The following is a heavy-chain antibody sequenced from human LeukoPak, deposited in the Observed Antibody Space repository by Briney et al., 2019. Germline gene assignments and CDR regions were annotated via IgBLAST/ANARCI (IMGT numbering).Heavy chain of an antibody. CDR1: GGTFSSYA. J-gene: IGHJ3*02. D-gene: IGHD4-17*01. CDR2: IIPIFGTA. CDR3: ARDRFYGDFPDAFDI. V-gene: IGHV1-69*13. Sequence: SVKVSCKASGGTFSSYAISWVRQAPGQGLEWMGGIIPIFGTANYAQKFQGRVTITADESTSTAYMELSSLRSEDTAVYYCARDRFYGDFPDAFDIWGQGTMVTVSS.